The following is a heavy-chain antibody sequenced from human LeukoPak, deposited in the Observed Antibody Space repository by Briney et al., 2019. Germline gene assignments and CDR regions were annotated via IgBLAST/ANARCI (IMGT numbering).Heavy chain of an antibody. J-gene: IGHJ4*02. V-gene: IGHV4-34*01. Sequence: SETLSLTCAVYGGSFSGYYWSWIRQPPGKGLEWIGEINHSGSTNYNPSLKSRVTISVDKSKNQFSLKLSSVTAADTAVYYCVREGSYYGRYFDYWGQGTLVTVSS. CDR1: GGSFSGYY. D-gene: IGHD3-3*01. CDR3: VREGSYYGRYFDY. CDR2: INHSGST.